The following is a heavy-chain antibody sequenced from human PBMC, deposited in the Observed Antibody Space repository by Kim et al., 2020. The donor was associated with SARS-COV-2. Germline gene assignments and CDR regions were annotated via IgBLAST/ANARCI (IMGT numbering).Heavy chain of an antibody. V-gene: IGHV3-33*08. J-gene: IGHJ4*02. CDR1: GFSLTTYG. Sequence: GGSLRLSCAASGFSLTTYGVHWVRQAPGKGLEWVAVMWNDGRRQYYADFVNGRFSMSRDISKNTVYLEMNSLRAEDTAVYYCGGDGGTSVDHWGQGALVTVPS. D-gene: IGHD2-15*01. CDR3: GGDGGTSVDH. CDR2: MWNDGRRQ.